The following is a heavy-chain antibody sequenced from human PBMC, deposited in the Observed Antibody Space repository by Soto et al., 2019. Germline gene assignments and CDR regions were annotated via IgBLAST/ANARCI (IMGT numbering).Heavy chain of an antibody. V-gene: IGHV5-51*01. CDR1: GYSFTSYW. Sequence: GESLKISCKGSGYSFTSYWIGWVRQMPGKGLEWMGIIYPGDSDTRYSPSFQGQVTISADKSISTAYLQWSSLKASDTAMYYCARLLYYYDSSGYYKPHYYYYYGTDVWGQGTTVTVSS. CDR3: ARLLYYYDSSGYYKPHYYYYYGTDV. D-gene: IGHD3-22*01. CDR2: IYPGDSDT. J-gene: IGHJ6*02.